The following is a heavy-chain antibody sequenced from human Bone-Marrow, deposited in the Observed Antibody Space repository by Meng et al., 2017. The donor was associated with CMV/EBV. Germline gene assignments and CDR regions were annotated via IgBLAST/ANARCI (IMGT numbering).Heavy chain of an antibody. CDR2: INPNSGGT. J-gene: IGHJ4*02. D-gene: IGHD3-22*01. CDR3: ARDVETYYYDSSGYSYPHY. CDR1: GYTFTSYG. V-gene: IGHV1-2*02. Sequence: ASVKVSCKASGYTFTSYGISWVRQTPGQGLEWMGWINPNSGGTNYAQKFQGRVTMTRDTSISTAYMELSRLRSDDTAVYYCARDVETYYYDSSGYSYPHYWGQGTLVTVSS.